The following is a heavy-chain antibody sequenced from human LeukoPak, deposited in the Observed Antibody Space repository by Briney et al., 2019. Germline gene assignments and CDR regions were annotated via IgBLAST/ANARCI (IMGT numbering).Heavy chain of an antibody. CDR3: ARSYSSGWYTPIPGLDV. CDR2: IYYSGST. Sequence: SSETPSLTCTVSGGPIRGSSWYWGWNRQRQGKGLQWIVSIYYSGSTYYNPSLNSRVTISVATSKTQFSLKLSSVTAADTAVYYCARSYSSGWYTPIPGLDVWGKGTTVTVSS. J-gene: IGHJ6*04. CDR1: GGPIRGSSWY. V-gene: IGHV4-39*01. D-gene: IGHD6-19*01.